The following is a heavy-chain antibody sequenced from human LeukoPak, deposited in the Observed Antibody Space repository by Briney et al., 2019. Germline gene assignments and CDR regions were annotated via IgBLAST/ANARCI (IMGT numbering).Heavy chain of an antibody. CDR2: IYHSGST. D-gene: IGHD4-23*01. CDR3: ARAHTTVVTRRSDAFDI. Sequence: SETLSLTCTVSGGSISSGGYYWRWIRQPPGKGLEWIGYIYHSGSTYYNPSLKSRVTISVDRSKNQFSLKLSSVTAADTAVYYCARAHTTVVTRRSDAFDIWGQGTMVTVSS. V-gene: IGHV4-30-2*01. J-gene: IGHJ3*02. CDR1: GGSISSGGYY.